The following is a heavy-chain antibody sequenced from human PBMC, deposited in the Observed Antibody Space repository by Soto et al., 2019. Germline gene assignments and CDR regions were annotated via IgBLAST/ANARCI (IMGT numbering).Heavy chain of an antibody. CDR1: GGSVSSGSYY. D-gene: IGHD2-2*01. V-gene: IGHV4-61*01. Sequence: SETLSLTCTVSGGSVSSGSYYWSWIRQPPGKGLEWIGYIYYSGSTNYNPSLKSRVTISVDTSKNQFSLKLSSVTAADTAVYYCARQIVVVPAAGPNWFDPWGQGTRVTV. J-gene: IGHJ5*02. CDR3: ARQIVVVPAAGPNWFDP. CDR2: IYYSGST.